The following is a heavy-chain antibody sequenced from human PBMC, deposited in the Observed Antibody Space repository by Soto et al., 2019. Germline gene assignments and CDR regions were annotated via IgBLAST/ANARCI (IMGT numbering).Heavy chain of an antibody. D-gene: IGHD3-10*01. Sequence: GGSLRRSCAASGFTFDDYAMHWVRQAPGKGLEWVSGISWNSGSIGYADSVKGRFTISRDNAKNSLYLQMNSLRAEDTALYYCAKGPYYYGSGSYHDAFDIWGQGTMVTV. V-gene: IGHV3-9*01. J-gene: IGHJ3*02. CDR2: ISWNSGSI. CDR3: AKGPYYYGSGSYHDAFDI. CDR1: GFTFDDYA.